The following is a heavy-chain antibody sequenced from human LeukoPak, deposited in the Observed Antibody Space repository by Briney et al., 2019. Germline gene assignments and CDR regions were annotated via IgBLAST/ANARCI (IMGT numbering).Heavy chain of an antibody. CDR1: GFSFSDHY. Sequence: GGSLRLSCAASGFSFSDHYMDWVRQAPGKGLEWIGRVRKKSYTTEYAASVKGRFTISRDDSKNSLYLQMNSLRTEDTAVYYCARVSIVYYLMQWGQGTLVTVSS. D-gene: IGHD3-16*01. V-gene: IGHV3-72*01. J-gene: IGHJ4*02. CDR3: ARVSIVYYLMQ. CDR2: VRKKSYTT.